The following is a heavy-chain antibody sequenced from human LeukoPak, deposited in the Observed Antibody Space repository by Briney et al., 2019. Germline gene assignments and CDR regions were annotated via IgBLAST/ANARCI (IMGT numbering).Heavy chain of an antibody. Sequence: SETLSLTCAVYGGSFSGYYWSWVRQPPGKGLGWIGEINHSGSTNYNPSLKSRVTISVDTSKNQFSLKLSSVTAADTAVYYCARGQRRPHRHYYYYGMDVWGQGTTVTVSS. J-gene: IGHJ6*02. CDR3: ARGQRRPHRHYYYYGMDV. CDR1: GGSFSGYY. D-gene: IGHD2-2*01. CDR2: INHSGST. V-gene: IGHV4-34*01.